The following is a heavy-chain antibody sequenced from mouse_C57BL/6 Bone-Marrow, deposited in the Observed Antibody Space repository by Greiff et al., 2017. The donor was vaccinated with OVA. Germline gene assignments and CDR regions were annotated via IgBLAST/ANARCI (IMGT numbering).Heavy chain of an antibody. CDR3: IWGGFAY. V-gene: IGHV6-3*01. CDR1: GFTFSNYW. Sequence: EVQGVESGGGLVQPGGSMKLSCVASGFTFSNYWMNWVRQSPEKGLEWVAQIRLKSDNYATHYAESVKGRFTISRDDSKSSVYLQMNNLRAEDTGIYYCIWGGFAYWGQGTLVTVSA. D-gene: IGHD1-1*02. CDR2: IRLKSDNYAT. J-gene: IGHJ3*01.